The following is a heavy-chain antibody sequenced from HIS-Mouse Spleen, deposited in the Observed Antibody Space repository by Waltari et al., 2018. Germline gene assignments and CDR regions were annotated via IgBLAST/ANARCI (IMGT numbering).Heavy chain of an antibody. CDR1: GGPISSSSYS. CDR2: IYYSGST. V-gene: IGHV4-39*07. J-gene: IGHJ2*01. CDR3: AREIPYSSSWYDWYFDL. Sequence: QLQLQESGPGLVKPSEPLSLTRTVPGGPISSSSYSWGWIRQPPGKGLEWIGSIYYSGSTYYNPSLKSRVTISVDTSKNQFSLKLSSVTAADTAVYYCAREIPYSSSWYDWYFDLWGRGTLVTVSS. D-gene: IGHD6-13*01.